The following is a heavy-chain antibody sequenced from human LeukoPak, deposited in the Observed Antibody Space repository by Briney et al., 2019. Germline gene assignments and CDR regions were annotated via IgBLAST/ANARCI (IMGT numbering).Heavy chain of an antibody. J-gene: IGHJ6*03. CDR3: AKDRQLSRSSPYYSCMDV. CDR2: IRYDGSDK. CDR1: GFTFSNYG. D-gene: IGHD6-6*01. V-gene: IGHV3-30*02. Sequence: GGSLRLSCAESGFTFSNYGIHWVRQAPGKGLEGVACIRYDGSDKYYAGSVKGRVTISRDNSKNTLYLQMNSLTAEDTAVYYCAKDRQLSRSSPYYSCMDVWGKGPTVTVSS.